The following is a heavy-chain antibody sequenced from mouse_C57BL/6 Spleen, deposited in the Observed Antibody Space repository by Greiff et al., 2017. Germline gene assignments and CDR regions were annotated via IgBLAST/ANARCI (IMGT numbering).Heavy chain of an antibody. V-gene: IGHV1-81*01. CDR1: GYTFTSYG. CDR2: IYPRSGNT. D-gene: IGHD4-1*01. Sequence: QVQLKQSGAELARPGASVKLSCKASGYTFTSYGISWVKQRTGQGLEWIGEIYPRSGNTYYNEKFKGKATLTADKSSSTAYMELRSLTSEDSAVYFCARRPWEGFYAMDYWGQGTSVTVSS. CDR3: ARRPWEGFYAMDY. J-gene: IGHJ4*01.